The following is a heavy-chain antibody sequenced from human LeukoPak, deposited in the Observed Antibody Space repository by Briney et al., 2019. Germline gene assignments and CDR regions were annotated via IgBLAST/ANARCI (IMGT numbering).Heavy chain of an antibody. Sequence: PSETLSLTCTVSGGSINSYYWSWIRQTPEKGLEWIGYMSYSGRSDYGPSLKSRVTMSVDTSKNQFSLKLTSVTPADTAVYYCARTAKYYYGSETYYFFDYWGQGTLVTVSS. V-gene: IGHV4-59*01. CDR1: GGSINSYY. D-gene: IGHD3-10*01. J-gene: IGHJ4*02. CDR3: ARTAKYYYGSETYYFFDY. CDR2: MSYSGRS.